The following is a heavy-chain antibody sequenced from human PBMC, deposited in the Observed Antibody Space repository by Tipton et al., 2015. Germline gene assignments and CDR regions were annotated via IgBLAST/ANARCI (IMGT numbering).Heavy chain of an antibody. D-gene: IGHD2-15*01. CDR3: ATEVRFCSGGDCWYYFDN. V-gene: IGHV3-53*01. Sequence: QLVQSGGGLIQPGGSLRLSCAASGFSVSTNYMSWVRQAPGKGLEWASTIFSGGDTYYAGSVKGRFTISRDNPKNTLYLQMNTLRAEDTAVYYCATEVRFCSGGDCWYYFDNWGQGTLVTVS. CDR2: IFSGGDT. CDR1: GFSVSTNY. J-gene: IGHJ4*02.